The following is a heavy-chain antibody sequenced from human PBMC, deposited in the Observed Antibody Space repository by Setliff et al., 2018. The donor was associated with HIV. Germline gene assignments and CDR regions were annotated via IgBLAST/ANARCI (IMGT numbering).Heavy chain of an antibody. CDR3: ARGRMWY. Sequence: QPGGSLRLSCAASGFTFSRYGMHWVRQAPGKGLEWVAFISYDGSKKYDADFVKGRFTISRDNSKNTLYLQMNSLRVEDTAMYYCARGRMWYWGQGTLVTVSS. CDR2: ISYDGSKK. J-gene: IGHJ4*02. D-gene: IGHD2-15*01. V-gene: IGHV3-30*14. CDR1: GFTFSRYG.